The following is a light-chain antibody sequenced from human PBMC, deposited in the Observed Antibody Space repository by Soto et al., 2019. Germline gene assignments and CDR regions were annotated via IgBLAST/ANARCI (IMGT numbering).Light chain of an antibody. Sequence: QSALTQPRSVSGSPGQSVTISCTGTSSDIGSSYYVSWYRQHPGKAPKVIIYDASKRPSGVPDRFSGSKSGNTASLTISGLQAEDEADYYCCSHAGSYTLVFGGGTKVTVL. J-gene: IGLJ2*01. CDR1: SSDIGSSYY. CDR3: CSHAGSYTLV. V-gene: IGLV2-11*01. CDR2: DAS.